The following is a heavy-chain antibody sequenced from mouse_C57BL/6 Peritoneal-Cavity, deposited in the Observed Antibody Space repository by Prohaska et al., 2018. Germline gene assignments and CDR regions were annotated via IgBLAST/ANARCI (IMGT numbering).Heavy chain of an antibody. CDR2: ITYDGSST. D-gene: IGHD4-1*01. CDR3: ARGGELGRYFDV. CDR1: GFTFSDYY. J-gene: IGHJ1*03. V-gene: IGHV5-16*01. Sequence: EVKLVESEGGLVQPGSSMKLSCTASGFTFSDYYMAWVRQVPEKGLEWVANITYDGSSTYYLDFLKSRFIISRDNAKNILYLQMSSLKSEDTATYYCARGGELGRYFDVWGTGTTVTVSS.